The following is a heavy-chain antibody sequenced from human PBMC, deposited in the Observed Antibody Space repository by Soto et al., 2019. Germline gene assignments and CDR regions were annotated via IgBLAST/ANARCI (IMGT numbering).Heavy chain of an antibody. V-gene: IGHV3-7*01. J-gene: IGHJ6*03. D-gene: IGHD4-17*01. CDR3: ARGMGDYVYYYYYMDV. Sequence: PGGSLRLSCAASGFTFSSYWMSWVRQAPGKGLEWVANIKQDGSEKYYVDSVKGRFTISRDNAKNSLYLQMNSLRAEDTAVYYCARGMGDYVYYYYYMDVWGKGTTVTVSS. CDR1: GFTFSSYW. CDR2: IKQDGSEK.